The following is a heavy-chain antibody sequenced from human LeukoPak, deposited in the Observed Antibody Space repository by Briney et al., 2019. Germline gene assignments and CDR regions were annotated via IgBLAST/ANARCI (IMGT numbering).Heavy chain of an antibody. Sequence: GASVKVSCKASGGTFGSYAISWVRQAPGQGLEWMGRIIPILGIANYAQKFQGRVTITADKSTSTAYMELSSLRSEDTAVYYCARDGPENCSSTSCYLGKWFDPWGQGTLVTVSS. CDR3: ARDGPENCSSTSCYLGKWFDP. CDR1: GGTFGSYA. CDR2: IIPILGIA. V-gene: IGHV1-69*04. D-gene: IGHD2-2*01. J-gene: IGHJ5*02.